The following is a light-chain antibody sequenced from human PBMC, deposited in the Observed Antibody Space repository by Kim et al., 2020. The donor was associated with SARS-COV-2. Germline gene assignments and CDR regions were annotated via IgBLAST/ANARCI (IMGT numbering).Light chain of an antibody. V-gene: IGLV3-1*01. CDR3: QSWDSSTAAVV. J-gene: IGLJ2*01. CDR2: EDT. CDR1: KLVNKY. Sequence: PGQTASITCSGDKLVNKYACWYQQRPGQSPVLVIYEDTKRPSGIPERFSGSNSGNTATLTVSGTQAVDEADYYCQSWDSSTAAVVFGGGTQLTVL.